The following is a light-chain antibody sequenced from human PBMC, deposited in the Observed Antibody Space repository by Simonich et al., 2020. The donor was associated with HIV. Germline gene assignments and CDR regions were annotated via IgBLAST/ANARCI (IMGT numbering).Light chain of an antibody. CDR1: QSLLSKNKNF. CDR2: WAS. J-gene: IGKJ5*01. CDR3: QQYYAAPIT. V-gene: IGKV4-1*01. Sequence: DIVMTQSPDSLTVTLGERATINCKSSQSLLSKNKNFIAWFKHKPGQPPKMLIDWASTRESGVPDLFSGSWSGTDFTLTISSLQAEDVAVYYCQQYYAAPITFGQGTRLEI.